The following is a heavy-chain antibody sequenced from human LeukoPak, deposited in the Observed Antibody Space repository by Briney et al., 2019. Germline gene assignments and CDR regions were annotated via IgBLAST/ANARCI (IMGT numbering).Heavy chain of an antibody. V-gene: IGHV4-34*01. Sequence: PSETLSLTCAVYGGSFSGYYWSWIRQPPGKGLEWIGEINHSGSTNYNPSLKSRVTISVDTSKNQFSLKLSSVTAADTAVYYCAREEYYYDSSGYYPYYYYYMDVWGKGTTVTISS. CDR1: GGSFSGYY. J-gene: IGHJ6*03. D-gene: IGHD3-22*01. CDR3: AREEYYYDSSGYYPYYYYYMDV. CDR2: INHSGST.